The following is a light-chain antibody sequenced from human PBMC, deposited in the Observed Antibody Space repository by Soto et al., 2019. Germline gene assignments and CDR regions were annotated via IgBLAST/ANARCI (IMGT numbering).Light chain of an antibody. J-gene: IGKJ1*01. CDR2: GAS. CDR3: QQYNNWHRT. Sequence: DIEIAPAPATLSVSPVERGNFSCSSSQSVSSSDLAWYQQKPGLAPRLLIYGASTRATGIPARFSGSGSGTEFTLTISSLQSEDVAVYYCQQYNNWHRTFGQGTKVDI. V-gene: IGKV3D-15*01. CDR1: QSVSSSD.